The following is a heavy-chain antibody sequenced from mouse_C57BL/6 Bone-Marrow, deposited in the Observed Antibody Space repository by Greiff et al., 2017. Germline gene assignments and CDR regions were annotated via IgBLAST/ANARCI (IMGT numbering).Heavy chain of an antibody. CDR2: IYPTSGRT. CDR3: ARAGPLGRSFDY. Sequence: QVQLKQPGAELVKPGASVKLSCKASGYTFTSYWITWVQQRPGQGLEWIGDIYPTSGRTNYTEKFKSKSILSIDTSANNAYMQLSSLTSEDSAVFYCARAGPLGRSFDYWGQGTTLTVSS. CDR1: GYTFTSYW. D-gene: IGHD4-1*01. J-gene: IGHJ2*01. V-gene: IGHV1-55*01.